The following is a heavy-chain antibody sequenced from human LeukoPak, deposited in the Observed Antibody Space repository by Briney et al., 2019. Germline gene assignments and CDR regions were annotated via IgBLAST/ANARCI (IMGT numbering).Heavy chain of an antibody. J-gene: IGHJ5*02. Sequence: GESLKISCEGSGFKFSNYWIAWVRQMPGKGLEWMGIIYPGDSDTRYSPSFQGQVTISADKSISTAYLQWSSLKASDTAMYYCARLVSGAAALYWFDPWGQGTLVTVSS. CDR1: GFKFSNYW. CDR2: IYPGDSDT. CDR3: ARLVSGAAALYWFDP. V-gene: IGHV5-51*01. D-gene: IGHD6-13*01.